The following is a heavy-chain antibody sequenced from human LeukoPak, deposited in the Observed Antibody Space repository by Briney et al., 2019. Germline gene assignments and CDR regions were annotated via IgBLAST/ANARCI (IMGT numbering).Heavy chain of an antibody. D-gene: IGHD5-18*01. Sequence: ASVKVSCKASGYTFTSYDINWVRQATGQGLEWMGWMNPNSGNTGYAQKFQGRVTMTTDTSTSTAYMELRSLRSDDTAVYYCARVGRLIQLWLLSFDAFDIWGQGTMVTVSS. V-gene: IGHV1-8*01. CDR1: GYTFTSYD. CDR2: MNPNSGNT. J-gene: IGHJ3*02. CDR3: ARVGRLIQLWLLSFDAFDI.